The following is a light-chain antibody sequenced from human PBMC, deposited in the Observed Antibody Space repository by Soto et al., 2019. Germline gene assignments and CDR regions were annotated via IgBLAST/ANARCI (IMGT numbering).Light chain of an antibody. CDR1: QTISSW. CDR2: VAS. CDR3: QQSYNAPIN. Sequence: DIQITQSPSTLSGSVVDRVTITFRASQTISSWLAWYQQKPGKAPQLLIYVASMLESGVPSRFSGSGSGTDFTLTISSLQPEDFATYYCQQSYNAPINCGQGTRREIK. J-gene: IGKJ5*01. V-gene: IGKV1-5*01.